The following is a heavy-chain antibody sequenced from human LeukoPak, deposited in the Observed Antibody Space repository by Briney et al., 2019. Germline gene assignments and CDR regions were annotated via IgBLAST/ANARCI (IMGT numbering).Heavy chain of an antibody. V-gene: IGHV3-30-3*01. D-gene: IGHD4-17*01. CDR2: ISYDGSNK. Sequence: QPGGSLRLSCAASGFTFSSYAMHWVRQAPGKGLELVAAISYDGSNKYYADSVKGRFTISRDNSKNTLYLQMNSLRAEDTAVYYCARAMTTAPYYGMDVWGQGTTVTVSS. CDR1: GFTFSSYA. J-gene: IGHJ6*02. CDR3: ARAMTTAPYYGMDV.